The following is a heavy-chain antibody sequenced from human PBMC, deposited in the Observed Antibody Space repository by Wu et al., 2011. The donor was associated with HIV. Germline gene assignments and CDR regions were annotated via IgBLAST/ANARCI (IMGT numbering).Heavy chain of an antibody. CDR2: IIPIFGTA. J-gene: IGHJ4*02. V-gene: IGHV1-69*06. CDR3: AGLSSGYSYGYFPGD. Sequence: EVKKPGSSVKVSCKASGDTFNSYAFSWVRQALDKGLSGWRIIPIFGTANYAQNFQGRVTITADKSTSIAYMELSSLTFEDTAVYYCAGLSSGYSYGYFPGDWGLGTLVIVSS. D-gene: IGHD5-18*01. CDR1: GDTFNSYA.